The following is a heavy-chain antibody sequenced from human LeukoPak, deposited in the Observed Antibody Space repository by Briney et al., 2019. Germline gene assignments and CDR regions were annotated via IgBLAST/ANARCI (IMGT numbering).Heavy chain of an antibody. CDR3: ARVSSSSPISAWFDP. CDR2: IYYSGST. J-gene: IGHJ5*02. V-gene: IGHV4-59*01. Sequence: SETLSLTCTVSGVSISSYYWSWIRQPPGKGLEWIGYIYYSGSTNYNPSLKSRVTISVDTSKNQFSLKLSSVTAADTAVYYCARVSSSSPISAWFDPWGQGTLVTVSS. D-gene: IGHD6-13*01. CDR1: GVSISSYY.